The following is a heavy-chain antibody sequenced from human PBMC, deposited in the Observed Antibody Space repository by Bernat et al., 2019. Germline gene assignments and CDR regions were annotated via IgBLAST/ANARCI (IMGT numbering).Heavy chain of an antibody. D-gene: IGHD3-22*01. CDR2: ISAYNGNT. CDR3: AFAPYYDILIGYSPQMEYYYESSGYYNV. Sequence: QVQLVQSGAEVKKPGASVKVSCKASGYTFTSYGISWVRQAPGQGLEWMGWISAYNGNTNYAQKLQGRVTMTTDTSTSTAYMELRSLRSDDTAVYYCAFAPYYDILIGYSPQMEYYYESSGYYNVWGQGTTVTVSS. V-gene: IGHV1-18*01. CDR1: GYTFTSYG. J-gene: IGHJ6*02.